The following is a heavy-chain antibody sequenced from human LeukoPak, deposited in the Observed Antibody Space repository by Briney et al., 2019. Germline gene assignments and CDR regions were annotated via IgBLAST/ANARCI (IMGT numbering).Heavy chain of an antibody. J-gene: IGHJ6*03. CDR3: ARLRRYYGSGSYQIIAYRYYYMDV. CDR2: INHSGST. Sequence: PSETLSLTCAVYGGSFSGYYWSWIRQPPGKGLEWIGEINHSGSTNYNPSLKSRVTISVDTSKNQFSLKLSSVTAADTAVYHCARLRRYYGSGSYQIIAYRYYYMDVWGKGTTVTISS. CDR1: GGSFSGYY. D-gene: IGHD3-10*01. V-gene: IGHV4-34*01.